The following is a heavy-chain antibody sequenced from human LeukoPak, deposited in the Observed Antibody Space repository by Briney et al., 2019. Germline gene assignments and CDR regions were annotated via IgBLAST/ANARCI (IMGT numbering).Heavy chain of an antibody. CDR1: GFSFSTYA. V-gene: IGHV3-23*01. J-gene: IGHJ3*02. CDR3: ARDPNGDYIGAFDM. D-gene: IGHD4-17*01. Sequence: GGSLRLSCTASGFSFSTYAMMWVRQAPGKGPEWVSAIRGSGVNTYYADSVKGRFTISRDNSKYTLFLQMNSLRAEDTAVYYCARDPNGDYIGAFDMWGPGTMVTVSS. CDR2: IRGSGVNT.